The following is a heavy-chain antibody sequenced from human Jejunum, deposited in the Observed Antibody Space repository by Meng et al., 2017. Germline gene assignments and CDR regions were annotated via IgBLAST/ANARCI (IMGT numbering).Heavy chain of an antibody. V-gene: IGHV3-23*04. Sequence: EVERVESGGGLVQPGGSLRLSCAASGFTFSSYDMSWVRQAPGKGLEWVSSISSSGGSTNYADSVKGRFTISRDSSKNTLYLQMNSLRAEDTAVYYCAKGGIAVVPTDYWGQGTLVTVSS. CDR1: GFTFSSYD. CDR2: ISSSGGST. D-gene: IGHD6-19*01. CDR3: AKGGIAVVPTDY. J-gene: IGHJ4*02.